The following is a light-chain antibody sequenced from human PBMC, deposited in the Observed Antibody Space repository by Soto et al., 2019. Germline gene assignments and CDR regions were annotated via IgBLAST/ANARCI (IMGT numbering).Light chain of an antibody. J-gene: IGKJ5*01. CDR3: QQYNNWPLT. Sequence: IVLTQSPGTLSASPGERATLSCRASQSVSSNLAWYQQKPGQAPRLLIYGASSRATGIPVRFSGSGSGTEFTLTISSLQSEDFAVYYCQQYNNWPLTFGQGTRLEIK. CDR2: GAS. V-gene: IGKV3-15*01. CDR1: QSVSSN.